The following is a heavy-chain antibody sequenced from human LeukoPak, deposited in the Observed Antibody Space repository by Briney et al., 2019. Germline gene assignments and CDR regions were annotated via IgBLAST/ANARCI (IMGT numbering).Heavy chain of an antibody. V-gene: IGHV3-74*01. CDR2: VSTDGSVT. Sequence: PGGSLRLSCAASGFTFSTYWMHWVRRAPGKGLVWVSRVSTDGSVTSYADSVKGRFTISRDNAKNTMYLQMNSLRAEDTAVYYCARIGGSGSYGGHYFDHWGQGTLVTVSS. D-gene: IGHD3-10*01. CDR1: GFTFSTYW. J-gene: IGHJ4*02. CDR3: ARIGGSGSYGGHYFDH.